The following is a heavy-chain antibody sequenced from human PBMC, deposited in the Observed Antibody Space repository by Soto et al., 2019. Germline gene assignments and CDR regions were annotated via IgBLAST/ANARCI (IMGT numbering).Heavy chain of an antibody. J-gene: IGHJ4*02. V-gene: IGHV3-23*01. CDR3: AKDRLAGNFDY. Sequence: GGSLRLSCASSGFTFNNYAMNWVRQAPGMGLEWVATISNTGGGTYYADSVKGRFTISRDNSKNTLYLQMSSLRVEDTAVYYCAKDRLAGNFDYWGQGTQVTVSS. CDR2: ISNTGGGT. CDR1: GFTFNNYA.